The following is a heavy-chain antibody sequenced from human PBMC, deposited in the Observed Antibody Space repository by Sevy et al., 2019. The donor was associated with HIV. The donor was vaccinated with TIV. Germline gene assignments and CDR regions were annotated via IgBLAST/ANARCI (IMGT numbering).Heavy chain of an antibody. J-gene: IGHJ4*02. Sequence: GGSLRLSCAASGFTFSSYAMSWVRLAPGKELEWVSAISGSGGSTYYADSVKGRFTISRDNSKNTLYLQMNSLRAEDTAVYYCAKDQMAAAGIWLQTPPYDYWGQGTLVTVSS. CDR1: GFTFSSYA. D-gene: IGHD6-13*01. V-gene: IGHV3-23*01. CDR2: ISGSGGST. CDR3: AKDQMAAAGIWLQTPPYDY.